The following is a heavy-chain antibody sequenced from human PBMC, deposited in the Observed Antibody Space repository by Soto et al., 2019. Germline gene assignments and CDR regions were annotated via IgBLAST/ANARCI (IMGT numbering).Heavy chain of an antibody. V-gene: IGHV3-21*01. J-gene: IGHJ4*02. D-gene: IGHD3-10*01. CDR1: GCTFSSST. CDR3: ARDLGEVSAI. CDR2: ISSSSSYI. Sequence: PGGSLRLSCVASGCTFSSSTMSWVSQVPGKGLDWVSAISSSSSYIYYADSLKGRFSICRDNAKNSLYLQMHSLRAEDTALYYCARDLGEVSAIWGQGDLVTVSS.